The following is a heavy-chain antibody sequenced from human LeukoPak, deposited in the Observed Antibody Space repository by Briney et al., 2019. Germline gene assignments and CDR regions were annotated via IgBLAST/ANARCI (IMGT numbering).Heavy chain of an antibody. CDR1: GYTFTGYY. CDR3: ARGRGYSGYDFSDY. D-gene: IGHD5-12*01. V-gene: IGHV1-2*02. CDR2: INPNSGGT. J-gene: IGHJ4*02. Sequence: ASVKVSCKASGYTFTGYYMHWVRQAPGQGLEWMGWINPNSGGTNYAQKFQGRVTMTRDTPISTAYMERGRLRSAYTAVYYCARGRGYSGYDFSDYGGQGTLVTVSS.